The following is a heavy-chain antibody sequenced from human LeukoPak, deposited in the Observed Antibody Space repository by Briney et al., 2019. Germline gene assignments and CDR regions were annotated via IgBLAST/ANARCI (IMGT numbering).Heavy chain of an antibody. CDR2: INPHSDGT. CDR3: ARGRSSSSYDAFDI. J-gene: IGHJ3*02. Sequence: GASVKVSCKASGYTFTCYYMYWVRQAPGQGLEWMGWINPHSDGTNYAQKFQGRVTVTRDTSISTAHMELSRLRSDDTAVYYCARGRSSSSYDAFDIWGQGTMVTVSS. V-gene: IGHV1-2*02. CDR1: GYTFTCYY. D-gene: IGHD6-6*01.